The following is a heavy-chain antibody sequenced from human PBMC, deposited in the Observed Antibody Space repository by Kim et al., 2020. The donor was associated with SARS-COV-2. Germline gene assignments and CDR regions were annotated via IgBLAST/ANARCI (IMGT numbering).Heavy chain of an antibody. D-gene: IGHD6-19*01. Sequence: SVKGRFTISRDNAKNSLYLQMNSLRAEDTALYYCAKDTGGAAVAGTCFDYWGQGTLVTVSS. CDR3: AKDTGGAAVAGTCFDY. J-gene: IGHJ4*02. V-gene: IGHV3-9*01.